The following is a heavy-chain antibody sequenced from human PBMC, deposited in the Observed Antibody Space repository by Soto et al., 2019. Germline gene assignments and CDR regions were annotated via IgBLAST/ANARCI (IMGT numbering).Heavy chain of an antibody. CDR1: GFTFSSYG. Sequence: QVQLVESGGGVVQPGRSLRLSCAASGFTFSSYGMHWVRQAPGKGLEWVAVISYDGSNKYYADSVKGRFTISRDNSKNTLYLQMNSLRAEDTAVYYCAKEYSSSWPYPYYYYGMDVWGQGTTVTVSS. D-gene: IGHD6-13*01. CDR2: ISYDGSNK. J-gene: IGHJ6*02. V-gene: IGHV3-30*18. CDR3: AKEYSSSWPYPYYYYGMDV.